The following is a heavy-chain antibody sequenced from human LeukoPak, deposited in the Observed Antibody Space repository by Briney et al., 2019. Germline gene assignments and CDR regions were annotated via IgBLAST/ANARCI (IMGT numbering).Heavy chain of an antibody. V-gene: IGHV4-39*01. J-gene: IGHJ4*02. CDR1: GGSISSSSYF. CDR2: ISHSGST. CDR3: ARRITGTTSDSFDY. Sequence: SETLSLTCTVFGGSISSSSYFWGWIRQPAGKGLEWIGSISHSGSTYYDPCLKSRITISVDTSKNQFSLKVRSVTAADTAVYYCARRITGTTSDSFDYWGQGILVTVSS. D-gene: IGHD1-20*01.